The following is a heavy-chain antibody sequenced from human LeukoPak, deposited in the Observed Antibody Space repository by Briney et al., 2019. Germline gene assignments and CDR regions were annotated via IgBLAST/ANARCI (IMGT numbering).Heavy chain of an antibody. CDR3: AKTMVRGVIPSSKEFDY. D-gene: IGHD3-10*01. J-gene: IGHJ4*02. Sequence: GASVKVSCKVSGYTLTELSMHWVRQAPGQGLEWMGGIIPIFGTTNYAQKFQDRVTITADKSTSTAYMELSSLRSEDTAVYYCAKTMVRGVIPSSKEFDYWGQGTLVTVSS. CDR2: IIPIFGTT. CDR1: GYTLTELS. V-gene: IGHV1-69*06.